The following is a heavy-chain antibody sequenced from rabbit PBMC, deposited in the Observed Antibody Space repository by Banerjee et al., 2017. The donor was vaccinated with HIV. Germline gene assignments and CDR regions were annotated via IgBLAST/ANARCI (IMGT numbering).Heavy chain of an antibody. V-gene: IGHV1S40*01. D-gene: IGHD6-1*01. J-gene: IGHJ3*01. CDR1: GFSFSSTYY. CDR3: ASRYGTYSYAIEASADTRLDL. CDR2: IYVGFGSA. Sequence: QSLEESGGDLVKPGASLTLTCTASGFSFSSTYYMCWVRQAPGQGQEWIGCIYVGFGSAWYASWVNGRFTISKTSSPTVTLQMTSLTAADTATYFCASRYGTYSYAIEASADTRLDLWGQGTLVTVS.